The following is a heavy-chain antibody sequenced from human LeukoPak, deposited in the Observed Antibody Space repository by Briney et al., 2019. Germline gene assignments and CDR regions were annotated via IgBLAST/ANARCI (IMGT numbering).Heavy chain of an antibody. CDR2: INESGRT. CDR3: ARVTGYVMEDYFDY. D-gene: IGHD6-13*01. Sequence: SETLSLTCAVYGGSFSGYYWSWIRQGPEKGLEWIGEINESGRTNYNPSLKSRVTISVDTSKNQFSLRLSSVTAADTAVYYCARVTGYVMEDYFDYWGQGTLVTVSS. V-gene: IGHV4-34*01. J-gene: IGHJ4*02. CDR1: GGSFSGYY.